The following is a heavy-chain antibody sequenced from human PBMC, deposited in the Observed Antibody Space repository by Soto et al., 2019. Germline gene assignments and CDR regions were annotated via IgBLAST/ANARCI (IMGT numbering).Heavy chain of an antibody. D-gene: IGHD2-21*02. CDR1: RYSFIDYY. CDR3: ARGRKVVATPARDDWFDP. CDR2: INPKDGAT. V-gene: IGHV1-2*04. J-gene: IGHJ5*02. Sequence: QVQLVQSGAEVRRPGASVRVSCKASRYSFIDYYINWVRQAPGQGLEWMGWINPKDGATKSAQKFQDWVTMTSDTSHTTAYLDLRSDDTAVYYCARGRKVVATPARDDWFDPWGQGTLVTVSS.